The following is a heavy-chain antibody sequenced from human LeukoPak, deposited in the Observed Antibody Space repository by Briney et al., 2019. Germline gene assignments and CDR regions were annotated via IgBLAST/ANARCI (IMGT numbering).Heavy chain of an antibody. CDR3: ARSALGVPYFDY. V-gene: IGHV1-69*01. D-gene: IGHD3-16*01. CDR1: GGTFSSYA. J-gene: IGHJ4*02. CDR2: IIPIFGTA. Sequence: GSSVKXSCKASGGTFSSYAISWVRQAPGQGLEWMGGIIPIFGTANYAQKFQGRVTITADESTSTAYMELSSLRSEDTAVYYCARSALGVPYFDYWGQGTLVTVSS.